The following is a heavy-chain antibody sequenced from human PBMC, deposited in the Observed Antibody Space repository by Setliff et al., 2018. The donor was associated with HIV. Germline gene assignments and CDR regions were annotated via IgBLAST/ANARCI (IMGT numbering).Heavy chain of an antibody. CDR1: GGSLSGFY. CDR3: ANFFVSSVTTQDS. Sequence: KTSETLSLTCAVYGGSLSGFYWTFIRQSPGKGLEWIGEVTHSGSTTYDPSLKSRITISVDTSKNQFSLKLTSVTAADTAVYYCANFFVSSVTTQDSWGQGTLVTVS. V-gene: IGHV4-34*01. J-gene: IGHJ4*02. CDR2: VTHSGST. D-gene: IGHD4-17*01.